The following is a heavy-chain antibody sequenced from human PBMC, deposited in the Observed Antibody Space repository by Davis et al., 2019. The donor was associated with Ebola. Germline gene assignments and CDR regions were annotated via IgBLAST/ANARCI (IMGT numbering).Heavy chain of an antibody. CDR3: ASIRYYYYGMDV. Sequence: GGSLRLSCAASGFTFSSYWMSWVRQAPGKGLEWVANIKQDGSEKYYVDSVKGRFTISRHNSKNTLYLQMNSLRAEDTAVHYCASIRYYYYGMDVWGQGTTVTVSS. D-gene: IGHD2-2*02. J-gene: IGHJ6*02. CDR1: GFTFSSYW. CDR2: IKQDGSEK. V-gene: IGHV3-7*03.